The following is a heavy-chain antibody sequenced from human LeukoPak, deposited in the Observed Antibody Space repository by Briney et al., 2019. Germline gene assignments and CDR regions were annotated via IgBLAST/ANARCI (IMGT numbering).Heavy chain of an antibody. D-gene: IGHD1-26*01. CDR3: ARDSSGSPFDAFDI. J-gene: IGHJ3*02. Sequence: GSLRLSCAASGFTFSTYSMNWVRQAPGKGLEWIGSIYYSGSTYYNPSLKSRVTISVDTSKNQFSLKLSSVTAADTAVYYCARDSSGSPFDAFDIWGQGTMVTVSS. CDR1: GFTFSTYS. V-gene: IGHV4-39*07. CDR2: IYYSGST.